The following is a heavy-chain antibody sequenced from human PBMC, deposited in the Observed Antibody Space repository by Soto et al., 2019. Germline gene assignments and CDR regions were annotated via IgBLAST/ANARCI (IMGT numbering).Heavy chain of an antibody. J-gene: IGHJ4*02. CDR3: ARGPPLDY. CDR1: GFTFSSYE. Sequence: PGGSLRLSCAASGFTFSSYEMNWVRQAPGKGLEWVSYISSSVISDSGSTIYYADSVKGRFTISRDDAKNSLYLQMNSLRAEDTAVYYCARGPPLDYWGQGTLVTVSS. CDR2: ISSSVISDSGSTI. V-gene: IGHV3-48*03.